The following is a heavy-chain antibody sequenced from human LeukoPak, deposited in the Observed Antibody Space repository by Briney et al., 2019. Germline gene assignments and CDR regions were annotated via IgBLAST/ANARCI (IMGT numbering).Heavy chain of an antibody. CDR2: INPNGGGT. CDR3: ARIYCSANNCPAGAY. D-gene: IGHD2-15*01. V-gene: IGHV1-2*02. J-gene: IGHJ4*02. CDR1: GHTLTDFY. Sequence: ASVRDSSKASGHTLTDFYIHWVRQAPGQGLEWLGWINPNGGGTNYAQKFQGRVTLTRDTSIRTPYMEVSRLTSDDTGVYFCARIYCSANNCPAGAYWGQGTLVTVSS.